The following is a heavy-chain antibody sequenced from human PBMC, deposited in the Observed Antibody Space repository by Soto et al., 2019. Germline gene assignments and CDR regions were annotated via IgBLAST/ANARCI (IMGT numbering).Heavy chain of an antibody. V-gene: IGHV1-8*01. CDR2: VNPNNGDT. CDR3: AKVSRKGSAIDFDY. Sequence: QVQLVQSGAELKKPGASVKVSCKASGYTFSNYDMNWVRQATGQGPEWIGWVNPNNGDTGYAQKFQGRVTLTTDISTTTAYRELTSLRSEDTAIYYFAKVSRKGSAIDFDYWGQGTLITVSS. D-gene: IGHD3-10*01. J-gene: IGHJ4*02. CDR1: GYTFSNYD.